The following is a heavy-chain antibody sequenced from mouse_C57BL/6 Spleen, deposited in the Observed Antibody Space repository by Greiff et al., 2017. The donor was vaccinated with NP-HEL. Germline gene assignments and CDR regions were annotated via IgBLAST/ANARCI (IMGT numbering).Heavy chain of an antibody. Sequence: QVQLKQSGPGLVAPSQSLSITCTVSGFSLTSYAISWVRQPPGKGLEWLGVIWTGGGTNYNSALKSRLSISKDNSKSQVFLKMKSLQTDDTARYYCARNYYGSRYISYWYFDGWGTGTTVTVSS. CDR2: IWTGGGT. V-gene: IGHV2-9-1*01. J-gene: IGHJ1*03. D-gene: IGHD1-1*01. CDR1: GFSLTSYA. CDR3: ARNYYGSRYISYWYFDG.